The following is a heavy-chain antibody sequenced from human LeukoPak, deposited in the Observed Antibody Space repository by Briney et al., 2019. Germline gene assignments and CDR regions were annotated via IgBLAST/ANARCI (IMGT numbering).Heavy chain of an antibody. J-gene: IGHJ4*02. V-gene: IGHV3-21*01. CDR2: ISSSSSCI. Sequence: GGSLRLSCAASGFTFSSYSMNWVHQAPGKGLEWVSGISSSSSCIYYADSMQGRFTISRDNAKNSLYLQMKSLRVEDTAVYYCARMFSSGWYRDYFDYWGQGTLVTVSS. CDR3: ARMFSSGWYRDYFDY. D-gene: IGHD6-19*01. CDR1: GFTFSSYS.